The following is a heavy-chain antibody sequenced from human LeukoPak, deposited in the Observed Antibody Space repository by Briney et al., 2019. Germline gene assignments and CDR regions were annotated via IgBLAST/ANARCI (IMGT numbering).Heavy chain of an antibody. Sequence: TGGSLRLSCAASGFTFSSYSMNGVGQAPGKGLEWVSSISSSSSYIYYAGSVKGRFTISRDNAKNSLYLQMNSLRAEDTAVYYCARDSGRDAFDIWGQGTMVTVSS. CDR1: GFTFSSYS. V-gene: IGHV3-21*01. D-gene: IGHD2-15*01. CDR2: ISSSSSYI. J-gene: IGHJ3*02. CDR3: ARDSGRDAFDI.